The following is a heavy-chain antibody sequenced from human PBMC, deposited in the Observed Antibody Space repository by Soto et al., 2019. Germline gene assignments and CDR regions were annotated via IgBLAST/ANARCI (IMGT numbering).Heavy chain of an antibody. D-gene: IGHD3-3*01. Sequence: PSETLSLTCAVYGGSFSGYYWSWIRQPPGKGLEWIGEINHSGSTNYNPSLKSRVTISVDTSKNQFSLKLSSVTAADTAVYYCARGNDFWSGYYRYFDYWGQGTLVTVSS. CDR1: GGSFSGYY. J-gene: IGHJ4*02. CDR3: ARGNDFWSGYYRYFDY. CDR2: INHSGST. V-gene: IGHV4-34*01.